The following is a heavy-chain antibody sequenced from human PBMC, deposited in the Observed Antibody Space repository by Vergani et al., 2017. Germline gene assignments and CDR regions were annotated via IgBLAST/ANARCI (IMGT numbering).Heavy chain of an antibody. J-gene: IGHJ6*02. V-gene: IGHV4-38-2*01. Sequence: QVQLQESGPGLVKPSETLTLTCDVSDSSIMTNPYWGWFRQSPGKGLEWIGCIHHSGDTHYNSSLKSRVSISIVSSSKFSLSLSSVTAADTAIYYCAIHRVSGGLFPSSYFYGMVVWGQGTKVTVSS. CDR2: IHHSGDT. D-gene: IGHD3-10*01. CDR3: AIHRVSGGLFPSSYFYGMVV. CDR1: DSSIMTNPY.